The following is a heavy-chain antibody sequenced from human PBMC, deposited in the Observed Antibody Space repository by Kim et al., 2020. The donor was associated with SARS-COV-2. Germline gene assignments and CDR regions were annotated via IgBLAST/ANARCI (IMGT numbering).Heavy chain of an antibody. V-gene: IGHV3-21*01. J-gene: IGHJ5*02. D-gene: IGHD6-6*01. Sequence: ADSVKGRFTISRDNAKNSLYLQMNSLRAEDTAVYYCARAQYSSSPNWFDPWGQGTLVTVSS. CDR3: ARAQYSSSPNWFDP.